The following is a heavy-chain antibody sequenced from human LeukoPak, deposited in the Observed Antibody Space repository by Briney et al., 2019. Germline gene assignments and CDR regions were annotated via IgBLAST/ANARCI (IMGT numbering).Heavy chain of an antibody. J-gene: IGHJ4*02. Sequence: GGSLRLSCTASGFSFFAYRLHWLRQAPGKGLERLAAISDEEDNVSYADSVRGRFTISRDNSKDTLFLQMNSLRVEDTALYFCARDFSDYVPFDNWGQGTLVSVSS. D-gene: IGHD4-17*01. V-gene: IGHV3-30-3*01. CDR1: GFSFFAYR. CDR2: ISDEEDNV. CDR3: ARDFSDYVPFDN.